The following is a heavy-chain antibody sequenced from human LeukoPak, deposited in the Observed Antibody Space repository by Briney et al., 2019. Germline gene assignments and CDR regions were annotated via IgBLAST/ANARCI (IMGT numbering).Heavy chain of an antibody. CDR2: IYDSGST. V-gene: IGHV4-30-4*01. J-gene: IGHJ3*02. CDR3: VRAQVTPRAFDI. CDR1: GGSISSADYY. Sequence: PSETLSLTCTVSGGSISSADYYWNWIRQPPGKGLEWIGYIYDSGSTYYNPSLKSRVIISVDTSKNQFSLNLSSVTAADTAVYYCVRAQVTPRAFDIWAQGTMVTVSS.